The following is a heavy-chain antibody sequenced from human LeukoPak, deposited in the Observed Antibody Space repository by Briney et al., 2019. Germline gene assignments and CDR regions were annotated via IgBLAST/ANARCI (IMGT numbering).Heavy chain of an antibody. CDR2: IYHSGST. D-gene: IGHD3-10*01. V-gene: IGHV4-30-2*01. CDR3: AREITMVQGNNWFDP. Sequence: PSQTLSLTCAVSGGSISSGGYSWSWIRQPPGKGLEWIGYIYHSGSTYYNPSLKSRVTISVDRSKNQFSLKLSSVTAADTAVYYCAREITMVQGNNWFDPWGQGTLVTVSS. CDR1: GGSISSGGYS. J-gene: IGHJ5*02.